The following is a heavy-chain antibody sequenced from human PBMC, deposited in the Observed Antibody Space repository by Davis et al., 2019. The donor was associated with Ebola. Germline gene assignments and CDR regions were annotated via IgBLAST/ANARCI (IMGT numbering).Heavy chain of an antibody. D-gene: IGHD1-26*01. Sequence: SVKVSCKASRGTFENNYGLNWVRQAPGQGLEWMGGIIPVFGTVTYAENYQGRLTITADDSTNTIYMELNNLTSEDTALYFCARDNPHYSGSYYAFDIWGQGTMVTVSS. CDR2: IIPVFGTV. J-gene: IGHJ3*02. CDR1: RGTFENNYG. CDR3: ARDNPHYSGSYYAFDI. V-gene: IGHV1-69*13.